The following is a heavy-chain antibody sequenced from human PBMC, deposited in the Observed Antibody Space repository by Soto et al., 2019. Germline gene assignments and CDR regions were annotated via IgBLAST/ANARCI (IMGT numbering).Heavy chain of an antibody. CDR2: IYSTGTT. Sequence: EVQLVESGGGLIQPGGSLKLSCAASGFTVGNNYMSWVRQAPGKGLEWVSLIYSTGTTKYADSVKGRFTVSRDNAKNTLYLQMNSLSAEDTAVYYCAKDGRGSGSHYNSFGYWGQGTLDTVSS. CDR3: AKDGRGSGSHYNSFGY. CDR1: GFTVGNNY. V-gene: IGHV3-53*01. D-gene: IGHD3-10*01. J-gene: IGHJ4*02.